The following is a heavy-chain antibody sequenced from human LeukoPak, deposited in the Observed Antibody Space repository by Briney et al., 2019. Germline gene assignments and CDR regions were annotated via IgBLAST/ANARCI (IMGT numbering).Heavy chain of an antibody. J-gene: IGHJ4*02. V-gene: IGHV1-69*13. CDR1: GGTFSSYA. Sequence: SVKVSCKASGGTFSSYAISWVRQAPGQGLEWMGGIIPTFGTANYAQKFQGRVTITADESTSTAYMELSSLRSEDTAVYYCARGSGYSYGDFDYWGQGTLVTVSS. D-gene: IGHD5-18*01. CDR2: IIPTFGTA. CDR3: ARGSGYSYGDFDY.